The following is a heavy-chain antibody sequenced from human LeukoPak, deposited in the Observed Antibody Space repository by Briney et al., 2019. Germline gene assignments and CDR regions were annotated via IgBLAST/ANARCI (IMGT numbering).Heavy chain of an antibody. V-gene: IGHV3-30-3*01. D-gene: IGHD4-17*01. CDR1: GFTFSSYA. J-gene: IGHJ4*02. CDR2: ISYDGSNK. Sequence: GRSLRLSCAASGFTFSSYAMHWVRQAPGKRLEWVAVISYDGSNKYYADSVKGRFTISRDDSKNTLYLQMNSLRSEDAAVYYCVRGSYGDLYWGQGTLVTVSS. CDR3: VRGSYGDLY.